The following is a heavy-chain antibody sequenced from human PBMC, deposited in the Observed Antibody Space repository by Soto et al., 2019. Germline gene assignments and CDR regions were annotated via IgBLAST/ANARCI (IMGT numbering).Heavy chain of an antibody. J-gene: IGHJ5*02. D-gene: IGHD6-13*01. CDR1: GVTLCSYS. CDR3: AKSRSSWYSDWFDP. V-gene: IGHV3-23*01. CDR2: ISGSGGST. Sequence: GGAPRHPRGGPGVTLCSYSQSRGPPAPGKGLEWVSAISGSGGSTYYADSVKGRFTISRDNSKNTLYLQMNSLRAEDTAVYYCAKSRSSWYSDWFDPWGKGTLVTVSS.